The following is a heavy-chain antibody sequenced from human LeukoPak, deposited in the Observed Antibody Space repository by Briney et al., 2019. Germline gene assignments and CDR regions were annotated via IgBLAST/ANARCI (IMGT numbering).Heavy chain of an antibody. Sequence: GGSLRLSCAASGFTFSSYWMSLVRQAPGKGLEWVANIKQDGSEKYYVDSVKGRFTISRDNAKNSLYLQMNSLRAEDTAVYYCAKWCCIAAAPLDYYYGMDVWGQGTTVTVSS. J-gene: IGHJ6*02. D-gene: IGHD6-13*01. CDR1: GFTFSSYW. V-gene: IGHV3-7*03. CDR2: IKQDGSEK. CDR3: AKWCCIAAAPLDYYYGMDV.